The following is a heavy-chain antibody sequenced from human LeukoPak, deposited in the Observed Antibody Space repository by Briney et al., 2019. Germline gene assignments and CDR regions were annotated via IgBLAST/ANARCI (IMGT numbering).Heavy chain of an antibody. D-gene: IGHD3-10*01. CDR1: GGTFSSYA. CDR3: ARGAFGSGSGDYYYYMDV. J-gene: IGHJ6*03. Sequence: GSSVKVSCKASGGTFSSYAISWVRQAPGQGLEWMGGIIPIFGTANYAQKFQGRVTITADESTSIAYMELSSLRSEDTAVYYCARGAFGSGSGDYYYYMDVWGKGTTVTVSS. CDR2: IIPIFGTA. V-gene: IGHV1-69*01.